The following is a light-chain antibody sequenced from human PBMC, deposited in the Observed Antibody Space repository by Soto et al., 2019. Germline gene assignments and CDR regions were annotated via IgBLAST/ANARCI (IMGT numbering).Light chain of an antibody. CDR3: QQYDSWPPRIT. J-gene: IGKJ4*01. CDR2: GAS. V-gene: IGKV3D-15*01. Sequence: EIVMTQSPVTLSVSPGQRATISCRASQSVSSNLAWYQQKRGQSPKLLIYGASARASGIPARFSGSGSGTEFTLTISRLQSEDFATYYCQQYDSWPPRITFGGGTKVEIK. CDR1: QSVSSN.